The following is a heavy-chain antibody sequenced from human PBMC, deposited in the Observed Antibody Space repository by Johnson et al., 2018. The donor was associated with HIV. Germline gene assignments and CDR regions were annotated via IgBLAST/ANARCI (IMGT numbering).Heavy chain of an antibody. CDR2: IYSGGST. Sequence: VQLVESGGGLIQPGGSLRLSCAASGFSVRTNYMSWVRQAPGKGLEWVSVIYSGGSTYYADSVKSRFTISRDNSKNTLYLQMNSRRAEDTAVYYCAREGGIVLSPGSFDIWGQGTMVTVSS. CDR1: GFSVRTNY. V-gene: IGHV3-53*01. CDR3: AREGGIVLSPGSFDI. D-gene: IGHD2-8*01. J-gene: IGHJ3*02.